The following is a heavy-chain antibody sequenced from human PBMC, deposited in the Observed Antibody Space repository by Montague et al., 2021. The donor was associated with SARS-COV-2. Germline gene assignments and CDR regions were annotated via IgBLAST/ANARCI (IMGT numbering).Heavy chain of an antibody. Sequence: SLRLSCAASGFTFSDYYMAWIRQAPGKGLEWVSYISDTGTPISYADSVKGRFTISRDKGNNSLYLQLNSLRAEDTAVYHCARDGGIAAAGIFDLWGQGTLVTVSS. CDR2: ISDTGTPI. J-gene: IGHJ5*02. CDR3: ARDGGIAAAGIFDL. V-gene: IGHV3-11*01. CDR1: GFTFSDYY. D-gene: IGHD6-13*01.